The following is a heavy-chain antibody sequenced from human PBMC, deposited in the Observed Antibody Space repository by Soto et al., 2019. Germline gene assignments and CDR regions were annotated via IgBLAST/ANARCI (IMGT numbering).Heavy chain of an antibody. Sequence: PSETLSLTCTVSGGSISSYYWSWIRQPPGKGLEWIGYIYYSGSTNYNPSLKSRVTISVDTSKNQFSLKLSSVAAADTAVYYCARDSGYDYVNWFDPWGQGTLVTVSS. CDR1: GGSISSYY. CDR3: ARDSGYDYVNWFDP. D-gene: IGHD5-12*01. CDR2: IYYSGST. J-gene: IGHJ5*02. V-gene: IGHV4-59*01.